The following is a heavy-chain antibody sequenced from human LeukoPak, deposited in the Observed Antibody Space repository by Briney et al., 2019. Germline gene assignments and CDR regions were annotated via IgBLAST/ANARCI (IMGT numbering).Heavy chain of an antibody. CDR1: GGSISSYY. CDR2: IYYSGST. D-gene: IGHD3-22*01. Sequence: SETLSLTCTVSGGSISSYYWSWLRQPPGKELEWIGYIYYSGSTNYNPSLKSRVTISVDTSKNQFSLKLSSVTAADTAVYYCARSFYYDSSVPPRFWGQGTLVTVSS. CDR3: ARSFYYDSSVPPRF. J-gene: IGHJ4*02. V-gene: IGHV4-59*08.